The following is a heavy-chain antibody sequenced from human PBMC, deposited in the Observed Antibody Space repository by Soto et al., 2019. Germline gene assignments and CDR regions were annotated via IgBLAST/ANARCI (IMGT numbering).Heavy chain of an antibody. CDR3: ARLYPMVRGVLLMAYYYMDV. J-gene: IGHJ6*03. Sequence: SETLSLTCTVSGGSISSYYWSWIRQPPGKGLEWIGYIYYSGSTNYNPSLKSRVTISVDTSKNQFSLKLSSVTAADTAVYYCARLYPMVRGVLLMAYYYMDVWGKGTTVTVSS. CDR1: GGSISSYY. CDR2: IYYSGST. V-gene: IGHV4-59*08. D-gene: IGHD3-10*01.